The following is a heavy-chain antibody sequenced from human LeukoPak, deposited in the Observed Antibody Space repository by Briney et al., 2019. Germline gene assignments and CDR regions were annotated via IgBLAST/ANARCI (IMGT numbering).Heavy chain of an antibody. V-gene: IGHV4-34*01. Sequence: PSETLSLTCGVSNGSLSGYYWSWIRQSPGRGLEWIGEINHFGSAHYSPSLESRVTISLDMSKNQFSLKLSSVTAADTAVYYCARGNDFLTGYYAFDYWGQGTLVTVSS. D-gene: IGHD3-9*01. J-gene: IGHJ4*02. CDR3: ARGNDFLTGYYAFDY. CDR2: INHFGSA. CDR1: NGSLSGYY.